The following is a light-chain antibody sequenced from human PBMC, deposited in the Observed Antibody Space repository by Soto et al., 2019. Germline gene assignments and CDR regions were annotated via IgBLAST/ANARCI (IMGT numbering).Light chain of an antibody. CDR3: QQSYTSPT. J-gene: IGKJ2*01. CDR2: ATS. CDR1: QGVRKH. V-gene: IGKV1-39*01. Sequence: DLQLTQSPSSLSATLGDRVTITCRASQGVRKHLNWYRQIPGKAPKLLIYATSTLQSGVPSRFNGSVSGTDYTLTISDLQPEDFATYICQQSYTSPTFGQGTKLELK.